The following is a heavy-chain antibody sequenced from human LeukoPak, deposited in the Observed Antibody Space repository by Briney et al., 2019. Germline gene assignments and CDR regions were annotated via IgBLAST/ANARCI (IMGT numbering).Heavy chain of an antibody. J-gene: IGHJ4*01. CDR2: ISYDGSNK. D-gene: IGHD6-13*01. CDR3: ANGKVAAGNEFDY. CDR1: GFTFSSYG. V-gene: IGHV3-30*18. Sequence: GGSLRLSCAASGFTFSSYGMHWVRQAPGKGLEWVAVISYDGSNKYYADSVKGRFTISRDNSKNTLYLQMNSLRAEDTAVYYCANGKVAAGNEFDYWGQEPWSPSPQ.